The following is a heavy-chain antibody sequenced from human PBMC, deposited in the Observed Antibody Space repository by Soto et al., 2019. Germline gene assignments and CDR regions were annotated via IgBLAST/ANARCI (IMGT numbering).Heavy chain of an antibody. CDR3: AKTSRVREIKNWFHP. CDR1: GFRFSDYG. J-gene: IGHJ5*02. Sequence: GGSLRLSCAASGFRFSDYGMHWVRQAPGKGLEWVAVISYDGSNKYHADSVKGRFTISRDNSKNTLYLQMNSLRAEDTAVYYCAKTSRVREIKNWFHPWGQGTLVTVSS. V-gene: IGHV3-30*18. CDR2: ISYDGSNK. D-gene: IGHD2-21*01.